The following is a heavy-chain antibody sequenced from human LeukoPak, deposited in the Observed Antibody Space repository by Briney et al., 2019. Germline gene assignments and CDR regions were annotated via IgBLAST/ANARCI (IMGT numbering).Heavy chain of an antibody. CDR3: AGPFDYYDSSGYYAFDY. CDR1: GGSISSSSYY. Sequence: PSETLSLTCTVSGGSISSSSYYWGWIRQPPGKGLEWIGSIYYSGSTYYNPSLKSRVTISVDTSKDQFSLKLSSVTAADTAVYYCAGPFDYYDSSGYYAFDYWGQGTLVTVSS. D-gene: IGHD3-22*01. CDR2: IYYSGST. J-gene: IGHJ4*02. V-gene: IGHV4-39*01.